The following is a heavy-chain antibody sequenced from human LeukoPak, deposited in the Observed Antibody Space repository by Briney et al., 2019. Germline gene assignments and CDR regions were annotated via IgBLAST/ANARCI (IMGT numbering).Heavy chain of an antibody. V-gene: IGHV3-30*04. CDR1: GFTFSSYA. CDR3: ARGRMATIDYDNGMDV. Sequence: GGSLRLSCAASGFTFSSYAMHWVRQAPGKGLEWVAVISYDGSNKYYADSVKGRFTISRDNSKNTLYLQMNSLRAEDTAVYYSARGRMATIDYDNGMDVWGQGTTVTVSS. D-gene: IGHD5-24*01. J-gene: IGHJ6*02. CDR2: ISYDGSNK.